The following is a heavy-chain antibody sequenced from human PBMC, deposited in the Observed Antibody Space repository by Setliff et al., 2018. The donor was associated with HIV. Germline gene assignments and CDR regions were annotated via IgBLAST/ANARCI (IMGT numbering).Heavy chain of an antibody. CDR1: GGSISSYY. D-gene: IGHD3-10*01. CDR2: IYTSGST. CDR3: VRDFKYGSGSYYYYMDV. J-gene: IGHJ6*03. Sequence: PSETLSLTCTVSGGSISSYYWSWIRQPAGKGLEWIGRIYTSGSTNYNPSLKSRVTMSVDTSKNQFSLTLRSVTAADTAVYYCVRDFKYGSGSYYYYMDVWGKGTTVTVSS. V-gene: IGHV4-4*07.